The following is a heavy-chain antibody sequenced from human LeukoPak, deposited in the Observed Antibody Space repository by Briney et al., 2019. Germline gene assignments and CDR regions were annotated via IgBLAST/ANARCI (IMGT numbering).Heavy chain of an antibody. Sequence: GGPLRLPCAASGFALSGYGMHWLRQAPGKGLEGVSYISGASSSIYYADSVRGRFTISRDNAKNSLYLQMNSLRAEDTAVYYCARDFSSWLAYFDYWGQGTLVTVSS. D-gene: IGHD6-13*01. CDR2: ISGASSSI. V-gene: IGHV3-48*01. CDR3: ARDFSSWLAYFDY. J-gene: IGHJ4*02. CDR1: GFALSGYG.